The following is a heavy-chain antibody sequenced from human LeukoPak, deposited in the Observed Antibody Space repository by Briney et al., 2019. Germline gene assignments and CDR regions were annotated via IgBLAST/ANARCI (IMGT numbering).Heavy chain of an antibody. J-gene: IGHJ6*03. CDR1: GFTFSDHY. Sequence: GGSLILSCAASGFTFSDHYMDWVRQAPGKGLEWVGRTRNKANSYTTEYAASVKGRFTISRGDSKNSLYLQMNSLKTEDTAVYYCARGSVDSSSWYDDYYYYYYMDVWGKGTTVTVSS. CDR3: ARGSVDSSSWYDDYYYYYYMDV. CDR2: TRNKANSYTT. D-gene: IGHD6-13*01. V-gene: IGHV3-72*01.